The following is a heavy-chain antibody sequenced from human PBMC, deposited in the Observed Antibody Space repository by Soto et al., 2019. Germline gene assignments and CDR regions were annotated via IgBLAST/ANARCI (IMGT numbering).Heavy chain of an antibody. CDR1: GASISSYY. J-gene: IGHJ6*03. CDR2: ILYSGST. Sequence: PSETLSLTCSVSGASISSYYWSWIRQPPGKGLEWIGYILYSGSTNYSPSLESRVTMSVDTSKNQVSLKLSSVTAADTAVYYCATDVPNDYVPNYYCKDVWGKGTTVTGSS. CDR3: ATDVPNDYVPNYYCKDV. V-gene: IGHV4-59*01. D-gene: IGHD4-17*01.